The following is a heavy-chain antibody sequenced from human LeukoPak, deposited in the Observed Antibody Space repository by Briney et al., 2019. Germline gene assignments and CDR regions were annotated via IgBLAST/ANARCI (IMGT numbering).Heavy chain of an antibody. J-gene: IGHJ4*02. D-gene: IGHD2-21*02. CDR1: GGTFSSYA. CDR2: IIPIFGTA. V-gene: IGHV1-69*01. CDR3: AREASGGYWDDY. Sequence: ASVKVSCKASGGTFSSYAISWVRQAPGQGLEWMGGIIPIFGTANYAQKFQGRVTITADESTSTAYMELSSLRSEDTAVYYCAREASGGYWDDYWGQGTLVTVSS.